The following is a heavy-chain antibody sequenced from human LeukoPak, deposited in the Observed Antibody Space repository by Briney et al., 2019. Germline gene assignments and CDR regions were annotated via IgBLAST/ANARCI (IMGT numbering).Heavy chain of an antibody. D-gene: IGHD2-21*01. V-gene: IGHV3-7*01. J-gene: IGHJ4*02. Sequence: PGGSLRLSCAASGFTFSSYWMSWVRQAPGKGLEWVANIKQDGSEKYYVDSVKGRFTISRDNAKNSLYLQMNSLRAEDTAVYYCARVPLGVIPSGGGFDYWGQGTLVTVSS. CDR1: GFTFSSYW. CDR3: ARVPLGVIPSGGGFDY. CDR2: IKQDGSEK.